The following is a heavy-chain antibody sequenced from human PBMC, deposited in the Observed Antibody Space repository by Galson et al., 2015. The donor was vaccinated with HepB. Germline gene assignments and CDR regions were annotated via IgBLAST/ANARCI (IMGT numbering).Heavy chain of an antibody. CDR3: ARRGIVGATLAAFDI. D-gene: IGHD1-26*01. Sequence: TLSLTCTVSGGSISSYYWSWIRQPAGKGLEWIGHIYTSGSTNYNPSLKSRVTMSVDTSKNQFSLKLSSVTAADTAMYYCARRGIVGATLAAFDIWGQGTMVTVSS. CDR2: IYTSGST. CDR1: GGSISSYY. V-gene: IGHV4-4*07. J-gene: IGHJ3*02.